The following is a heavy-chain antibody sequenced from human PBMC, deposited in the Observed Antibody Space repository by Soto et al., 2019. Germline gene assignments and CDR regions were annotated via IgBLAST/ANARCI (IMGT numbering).Heavy chain of an antibody. CDR3: AKFIRYSSGWYALDY. Sequence: GESLKISCAASGFTFSSYWMHWVRQAPGKGLEWVSTISGSGDITYYADSVKGRFTISRDNSKNTLYLQMNSLRAEDTAVYYCAKFIRYSSGWYALDYWGQGTLVTVSS. J-gene: IGHJ4*02. CDR2: ISGSGDIT. D-gene: IGHD6-19*01. CDR1: GFTFSSYW. V-gene: IGHV3-23*01.